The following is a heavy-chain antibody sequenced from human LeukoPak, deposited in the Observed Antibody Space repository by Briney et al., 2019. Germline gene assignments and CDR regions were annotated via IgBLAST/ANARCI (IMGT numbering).Heavy chain of an antibody. D-gene: IGHD3-22*01. CDR3: AKDGNPYYYDSSGYYSGAFDI. J-gene: IGHJ3*02. CDR2: INSDGSST. CDR1: GFTLSPYW. Sequence: PGGSLRLSCAASGFTLSPYWMHWVRQAPGKGLVWVSRINSDGSSTAYADSVKGRFTISRDNSKNTLYLQMNSLRAEDTAVYYCAKDGNPYYYDSSGYYSGAFDIWGQGTMVTVSS. V-gene: IGHV3-74*01.